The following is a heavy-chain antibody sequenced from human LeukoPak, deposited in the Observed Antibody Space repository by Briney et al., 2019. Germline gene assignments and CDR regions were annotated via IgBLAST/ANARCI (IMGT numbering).Heavy chain of an antibody. J-gene: IGHJ4*02. CDR2: IYTSGST. D-gene: IGHD3-22*01. CDR3: ARDSLSSSGHYFDY. Sequence: SETLSLTCTVSGGSISSYYWSWIWQPAGKGLEWIGRIYTSGSTNYNPSLKSRVTMSVDTSKNQFSLKLSSVTAADTAVYYCARDSLSSSGHYFDYWGQGTLVTVSS. CDR1: GGSISSYY. V-gene: IGHV4-4*07.